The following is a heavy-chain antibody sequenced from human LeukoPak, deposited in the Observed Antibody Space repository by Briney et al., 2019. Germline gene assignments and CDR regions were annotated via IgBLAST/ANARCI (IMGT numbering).Heavy chain of an antibody. CDR2: IYYTGST. D-gene: IGHD2-2*01. J-gene: IGHJ4*02. CDR3: ARVYQSAEYYFDY. V-gene: IGHV4-59*01. Sequence: PSETLSLTCTVPGGSIDSYYWSWIRQPPGKGLERIGDIYYTGSTEYHPSLKSRVTISLDTSKNQFSLKLTSVTAADTAVYYCARVYQSAEYYFDYWGQGNLVSVSS. CDR1: GGSIDSYY.